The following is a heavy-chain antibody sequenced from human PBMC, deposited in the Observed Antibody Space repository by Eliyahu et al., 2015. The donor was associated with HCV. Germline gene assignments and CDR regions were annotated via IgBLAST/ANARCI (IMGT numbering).Heavy chain of an antibody. J-gene: IGHJ3*02. V-gene: IGHV3-23*01. CDR1: XFXFSXYA. CDR3: ATPVTPIVGEDAFDI. Sequence: EVQLLESGGGLVQPGGSLRLSCAASXFXFSXYAMSWXRQAPGKGLGWVSTISDSGGSTYYADSVKGRFTISRDNSKNTLYLQMNSLRAEDTAVYYCATPVTPIVGEDAFDIWGQGTMVTVSS. D-gene: IGHD2-15*01. CDR2: ISDSGGST.